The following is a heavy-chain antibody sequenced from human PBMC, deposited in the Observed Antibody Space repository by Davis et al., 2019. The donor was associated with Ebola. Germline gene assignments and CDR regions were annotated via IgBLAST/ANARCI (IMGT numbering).Heavy chain of an antibody. Sequence: PGGSLRPSCTVSGGSISSSSYYWGWIRQPPGKGLEWIGSIYYSGSTYYNPSLKSRVTISVDTSKNQFSLKLSSVTAADTAVYYCARQAAAGYFDYWGQGTLVTVSS. CDR1: GGSISSSSYY. CDR2: IYYSGST. D-gene: IGHD6-13*01. J-gene: IGHJ4*02. CDR3: ARQAAAGYFDY. V-gene: IGHV4-39*07.